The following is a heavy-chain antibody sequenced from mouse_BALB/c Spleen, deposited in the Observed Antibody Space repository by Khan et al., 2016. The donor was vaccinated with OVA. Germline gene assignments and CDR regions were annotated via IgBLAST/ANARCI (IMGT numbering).Heavy chain of an antibody. CDR3: ARDAGRY. CDR1: GHTFTENT. V-gene: IGHV1-18*01. CDR2: INPKNGVT. D-gene: IGHD3-3*01. J-gene: IGHJ4*01. Sequence: VRLQQSGPELVKPGASVKISCKTSGHTFTENTLHWVKQSHGKSLEWIGVINPKNGVTSYNQKFKGKVTLTVDKSSSTAYMEFRSLTSEDSAVYYCARDAGRYWGQGTSVTVSS.